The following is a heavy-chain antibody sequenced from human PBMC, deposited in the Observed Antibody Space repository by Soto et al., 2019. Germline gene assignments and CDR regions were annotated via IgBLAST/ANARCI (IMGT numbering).Heavy chain of an antibody. Sequence: DVQLGESGGGLVRPGGSLRLSCTASGFTFSEYSMSWVRQAPGKGLEWVSSITHSGTYVYYADSVKGRFTISRDSASNSLFLQMTSLRAEDTAGYHCARARGNDWYSDYWGQGTLVTVSS. D-gene: IGHD5-12*01. CDR3: ARARGNDWYSDY. CDR2: ITHSGTYV. V-gene: IGHV3-21*01. CDR1: GFTFSEYS. J-gene: IGHJ4*02.